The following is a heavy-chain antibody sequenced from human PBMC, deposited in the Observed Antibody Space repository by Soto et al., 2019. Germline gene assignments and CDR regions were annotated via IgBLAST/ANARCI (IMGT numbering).Heavy chain of an antibody. J-gene: IGHJ6*03. CDR1: GYTFTSYA. D-gene: IGHD2-2*01. CDR3: ARVVEYCSSTSCYSGEYYYYYYMDV. Sequence: QVQLVQSGAEVKKPGASVKVSCKASGYTFTSYAMHWVRRAPGQRLEWMGWINAGNGNTKYSQKFQGRVTITRDTSASTAYMELSSLRSEDTAVYYCARVVEYCSSTSCYSGEYYYYYYMDVWGKGTTVTVSS. V-gene: IGHV1-3*01. CDR2: INAGNGNT.